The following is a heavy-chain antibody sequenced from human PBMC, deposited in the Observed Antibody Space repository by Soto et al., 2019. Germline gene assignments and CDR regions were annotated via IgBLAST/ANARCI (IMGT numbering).Heavy chain of an antibody. J-gene: IGHJ4*02. D-gene: IGHD2-2*01. V-gene: IGHV1-69*04. CDR3: ARDRTSFNPQDY. CDR1: GGTFSSYT. Sequence: ASVKVSCKASGGTFSSYTISWVRQAPGQGLEWMGRIIPILGIANYAQKLQGRVTMTADTSTSTAYMELRSLRSDDTAVYYCARDRTSFNPQDYWGQGTLVTVSS. CDR2: IIPILGIA.